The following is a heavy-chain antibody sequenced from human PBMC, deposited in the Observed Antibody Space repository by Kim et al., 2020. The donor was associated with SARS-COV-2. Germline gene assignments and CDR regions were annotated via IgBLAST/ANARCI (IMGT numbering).Heavy chain of an antibody. Sequence: GGSLRLSCAASGFTFSSYAMSWVRQAPGKGLEWVSAISGSGGSTYYADSVKGRFTISRDNSKNTLYLQMNSLRAEDTAVYYCAKVPNWYNWNEGHFDYWGQGTLVTVSS. J-gene: IGHJ4*02. CDR3: AKVPNWYNWNEGHFDY. D-gene: IGHD1-20*01. V-gene: IGHV3-23*01. CDR1: GFTFSSYA. CDR2: ISGSGGST.